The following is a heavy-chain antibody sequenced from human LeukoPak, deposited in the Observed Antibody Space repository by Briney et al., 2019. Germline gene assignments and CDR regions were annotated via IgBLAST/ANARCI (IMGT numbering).Heavy chain of an antibody. J-gene: IGHJ5*02. Sequence: SETLSLTCTVSGGSISSSSYYWGWIRQPPGKGLEWIGSIYYSGSTYYNPSLKSRVTISVDTSKNQFSLKLGSVTAADTAVYYCARHIAVAGTKGNWFDPWGQGTLVTVSS. CDR3: ARHIAVAGTKGNWFDP. D-gene: IGHD6-19*01. CDR2: IYYSGST. CDR1: GGSISSSSYY. V-gene: IGHV4-39*01.